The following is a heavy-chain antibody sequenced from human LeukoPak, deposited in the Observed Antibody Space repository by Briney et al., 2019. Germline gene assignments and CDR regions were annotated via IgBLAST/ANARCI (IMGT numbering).Heavy chain of an antibody. CDR3: ARDALYGSGSYKAFDI. CDR1: GGSISSGGYY. Sequence: PSETLSLTCTVSGGSISSGGYYWSWIRQHPGKGLEWIGYIYYSGSTYYNPSLKSRVTISVDTSKNQFSLKLSSVTAADTAVYYCARDALYGSGSYKAFDIWGQGTMVTVSS. D-gene: IGHD3-10*01. CDR2: IYYSGST. J-gene: IGHJ3*02. V-gene: IGHV4-31*03.